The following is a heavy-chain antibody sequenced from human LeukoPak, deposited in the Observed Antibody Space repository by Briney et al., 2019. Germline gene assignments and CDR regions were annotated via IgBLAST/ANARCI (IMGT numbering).Heavy chain of an antibody. J-gene: IGHJ5*02. CDR1: GFTFSSYA. V-gene: IGHV3-64D*06. D-gene: IGHD6-13*01. Sequence: GGSLRLSCSASGFTFSSYAMHWVRQAPGKGLEYVSAISSNGGSTYYADSVKGRFTISRDNSKNTLYLQMSSLRAEDTAVYYCVKAAAGMMNWFDPWGQGTLVTVSS. CDR2: ISSNGGST. CDR3: VKAAAGMMNWFDP.